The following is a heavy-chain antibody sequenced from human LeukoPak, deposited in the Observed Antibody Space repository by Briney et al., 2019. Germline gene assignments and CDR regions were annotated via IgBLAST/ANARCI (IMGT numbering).Heavy chain of an antibody. Sequence: SETLSLTCTVSGGSISSYYWSWIWQPPGKGLEWIGYIYYSGSTNYNPSLKSRVTISVDTSKNQFSLKLSSVTAADTAVYYCARDLMGAAGENWFDPWGQGTLVTVSS. J-gene: IGHJ5*02. CDR3: ARDLMGAAGENWFDP. V-gene: IGHV4-59*01. D-gene: IGHD6-13*01. CDR2: IYYSGST. CDR1: GGSISSYY.